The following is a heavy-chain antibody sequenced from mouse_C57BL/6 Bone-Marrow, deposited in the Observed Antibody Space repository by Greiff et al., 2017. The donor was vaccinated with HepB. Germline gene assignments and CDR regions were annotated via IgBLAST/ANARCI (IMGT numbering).Heavy chain of an antibody. D-gene: IGHD4-1*01. CDR3: ARFWEYPFAY. Sequence: VQLQQSGAELVRPGTSVKVSCKASGYAFTNYLIEWVKQRPGQGLEWIGVINPGSGGTNYNEKFKGKATLTADKSSSTAYMQLSSLTSEDSAVYFCARFWEYPFAYWGQGTLVTVSA. CDR2: INPGSGGT. V-gene: IGHV1-54*01. CDR1: GYAFTNYL. J-gene: IGHJ3*01.